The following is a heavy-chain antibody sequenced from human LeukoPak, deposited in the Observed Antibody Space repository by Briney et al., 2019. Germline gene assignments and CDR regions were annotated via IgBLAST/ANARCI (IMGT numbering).Heavy chain of an antibody. CDR3: ARRSGYYFRGRNFDY. V-gene: IGHV4-4*02. D-gene: IGHD3-22*01. CDR1: GGSISSSNW. Sequence: SGTLSLTCAVSGGSISSSNWWSWVRQPPGKGLEWIGEIYHSGSTNYNPSLKSRVTISVDKSKNQFSLKLSSVTAADTAVYYCARRSGYYFRGRNFDYWGQGTLVTVSS. CDR2: IYHSGST. J-gene: IGHJ4*02.